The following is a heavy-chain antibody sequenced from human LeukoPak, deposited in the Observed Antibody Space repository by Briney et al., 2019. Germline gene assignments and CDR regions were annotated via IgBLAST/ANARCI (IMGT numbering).Heavy chain of an antibody. Sequence: GGSLRLSCAASGFTFSDYYMSWVRQAPGKGLEWVSYISSSGSTIYYADSVKGRFTISRDNAKNSLYLQMNSLRAEDTAVYYCARHDWSYYYYGMDVWGQGTTVTVSS. D-gene: IGHD3-9*01. CDR3: ARHDWSYYYYGMDV. V-gene: IGHV3-11*01. CDR2: ISSSGSTI. J-gene: IGHJ6*02. CDR1: GFTFSDYY.